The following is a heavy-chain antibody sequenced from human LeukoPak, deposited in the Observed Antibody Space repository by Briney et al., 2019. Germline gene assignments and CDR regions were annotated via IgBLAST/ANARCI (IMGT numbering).Heavy chain of an antibody. D-gene: IGHD6-19*01. V-gene: IGHV3-74*01. J-gene: IGHJ4*02. CDR3: ARGVAVAGTDY. Sequence: PGGSLRLSCAASGFTFSSYWMHWVRQAPGKGLVWVSRINSDGSSTNYADSVKGRFTISRDNAKNTLYLQTNSLRAEDTAVYYCARGVAVAGTDYWGQGTLVTVSS. CDR2: INSDGSST. CDR1: GFTFSSYW.